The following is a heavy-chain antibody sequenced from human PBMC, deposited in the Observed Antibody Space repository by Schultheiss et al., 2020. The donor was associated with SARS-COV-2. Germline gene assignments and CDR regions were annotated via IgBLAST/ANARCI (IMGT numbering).Heavy chain of an antibody. CDR3: ARAFGARYCSGGSCYLQKFDP. J-gene: IGHJ5*02. V-gene: IGHV3-64*04. Sequence: GGSLRLSCSASGLTFSSYAMHWVRQAPGKGLEYVSAISSNGGSTYYADSVKGRFTISRDNAKNTLYLQMNSLRAEDTAVYYCARAFGARYCSGGSCYLQKFDPWGQGTLVTVSS. CDR2: ISSNGGST. D-gene: IGHD2-15*01. CDR1: GLTFSSYA.